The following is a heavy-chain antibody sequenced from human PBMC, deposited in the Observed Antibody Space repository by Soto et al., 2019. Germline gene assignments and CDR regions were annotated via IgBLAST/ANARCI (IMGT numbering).Heavy chain of an antibody. Sequence: QVQLQQWGAGLLKPSETLSLTCAVYGGSFSGYYWSWIRQPPGKGLEWIGEINHSGSTNYNPSLMSRVTISVDTSKNQFSLRLSSVTAADTAVYYCASQQLEGAYFDYWGQGTLVTVSS. CDR2: INHSGST. J-gene: IGHJ4*02. CDR1: GGSFSGYY. CDR3: ASQQLEGAYFDY. D-gene: IGHD6-13*01. V-gene: IGHV4-34*01.